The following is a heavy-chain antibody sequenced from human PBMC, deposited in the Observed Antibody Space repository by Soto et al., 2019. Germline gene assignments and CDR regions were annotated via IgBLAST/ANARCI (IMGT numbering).Heavy chain of an antibody. Sequence: EVQLLESGGGLVQPGGSLRLSCAASGFTFSSYAMSWVRQAAGKGLEWVSAISGSGGSTYYADSVKGRFTISRDNSKNTLYLQMNSLRAEDTAVYYCAKDRTNDYDFWSGSNWFDPWGQGTLVTVSS. CDR1: GFTFSSYA. J-gene: IGHJ5*02. D-gene: IGHD3-3*01. CDR3: AKDRTNDYDFWSGSNWFDP. CDR2: ISGSGGST. V-gene: IGHV3-23*01.